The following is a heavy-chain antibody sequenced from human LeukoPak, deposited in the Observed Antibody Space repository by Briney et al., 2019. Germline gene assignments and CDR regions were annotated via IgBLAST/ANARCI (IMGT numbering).Heavy chain of an antibody. CDR2: IYHSGST. J-gene: IGHJ4*02. Sequence: SGTLSLTCAVSGGSISSSNWWSLVRQPPGRGLEWIAEIYHSGSTNYNPSLKSRVTMSVLKSKNQFSLKRCSVTTAVTVVYYCETRSAVTTRYFDYWGQGTLVTVSS. CDR1: GGSISSSNW. CDR3: ETRSAVTTRYFDY. D-gene: IGHD4-17*01. V-gene: IGHV4-4*02.